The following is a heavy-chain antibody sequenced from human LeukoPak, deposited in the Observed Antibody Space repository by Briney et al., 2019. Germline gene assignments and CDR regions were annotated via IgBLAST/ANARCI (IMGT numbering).Heavy chain of an antibody. J-gene: IGHJ4*02. D-gene: IGHD1-26*01. V-gene: IGHV4-39*01. CDR1: GGSISSYY. CDR3: ARHGKSDSLDY. Sequence: SETLSLTCTVSGGSISSYYWDWICQPPGKGLEWIGSTHYSGSTYYNPSLKSRVTISVDTSKNQFSLKLSSVTAADTAVYYCARHGKSDSLDYWGQGTLVTVSS. CDR2: THYSGST.